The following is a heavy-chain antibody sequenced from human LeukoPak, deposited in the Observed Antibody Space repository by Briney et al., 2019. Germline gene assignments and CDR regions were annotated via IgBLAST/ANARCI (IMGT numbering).Heavy chain of an antibody. CDR2: IYYSGST. J-gene: IGHJ4*02. CDR1: GVSISSSSYY. D-gene: IGHD3-22*01. V-gene: IGHV4-39*01. CDR3: ARLAVSSGYWARD. Sequence: SETLSLTCTVSGVSISSSSYYWGWIRQPPGKGLEWIGSIYYSGSTYYNPSPKSRVTISVDTSKNQLSLKLSSVTAADTAVYYCARLAVSSGYWARDWGQGTLVTVSS.